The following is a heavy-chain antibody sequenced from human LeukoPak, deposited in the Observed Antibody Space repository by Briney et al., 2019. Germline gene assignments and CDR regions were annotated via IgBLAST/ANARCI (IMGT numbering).Heavy chain of an antibody. CDR3: ARDPSSSWYSPDDY. D-gene: IGHD6-13*01. V-gene: IGHV4-39*07. CDR2: IYYSGST. CDR1: GGSISSYY. Sequence: PSETLSLTCTVSGGSISSYYWGWIRQPPGKGLKWIGSIYYSGSTYYNPSLKSRVTISVDTSKNQFSLKLSSVTAADTAVYYCARDPSSSWYSPDDYWGQGTLVTVSS. J-gene: IGHJ4*02.